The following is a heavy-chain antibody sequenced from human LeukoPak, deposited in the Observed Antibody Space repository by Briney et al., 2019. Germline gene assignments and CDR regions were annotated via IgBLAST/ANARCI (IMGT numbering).Heavy chain of an antibody. CDR2: ISYDGSNR. Sequence: GVSLTLSCAASGFTFSSYGMHWVRQAPGKGLEWVAVISYDGSNRYYADSVKGRFTISRDNSKNTLYLQMNSLRAEHTAVYYCAKDYGGNSNFDYWGQGTLVTVSS. V-gene: IGHV3-30*18. CDR3: AKDYGGNSNFDY. CDR1: GFTFSSYG. D-gene: IGHD4-23*01. J-gene: IGHJ4*02.